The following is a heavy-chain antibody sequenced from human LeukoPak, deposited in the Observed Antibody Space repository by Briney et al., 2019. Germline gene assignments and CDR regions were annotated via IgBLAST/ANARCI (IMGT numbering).Heavy chain of an antibody. CDR1: GFTFSSYW. Sequence: GGSLRLSCAASGFTFSSYWMSWVRQAPGKGLEWVANIKQDGSEKYYVDSVKGRFTISRDNAKNSLYLQMNSLRAEDTAVYYCAREGDYGDYGILDYWGQGTLVTVSS. CDR2: IKQDGSEK. J-gene: IGHJ4*02. CDR3: AREGDYGDYGILDY. D-gene: IGHD4-17*01. V-gene: IGHV3-7*01.